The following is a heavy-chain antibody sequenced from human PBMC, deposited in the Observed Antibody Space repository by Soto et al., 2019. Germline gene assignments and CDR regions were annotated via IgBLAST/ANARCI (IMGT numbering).Heavy chain of an antibody. J-gene: IGHJ4*02. V-gene: IGHV1-69*01. Sequence: QVHLVQSGAEVKQSGSSVRVSCTASGGTFTNDAISWVRQAPGQGLEWLGRIIPFFGTPDYSQSFQGRLTITADESTGTAYMDLRSLRSDDTAVYYGAREVVTETTLGYFDFWGQGTLVTVSS. CDR1: GGTFTNDA. CDR2: IIPFFGTP. CDR3: AREVVTETTLGYFDF. D-gene: IGHD2-21*02.